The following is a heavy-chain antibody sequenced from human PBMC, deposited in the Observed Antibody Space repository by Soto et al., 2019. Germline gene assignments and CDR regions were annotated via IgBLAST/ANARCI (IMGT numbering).Heavy chain of an antibody. Sequence: EGSLRLSCAPSGFTFSSYEMNWVRQAPGKGLSWVSYISSSGSTIYYADSVKGRFTIARDNAKNSLYLQTNSLRAEDTAVYYCARIGDYPRYCFDYWGQGTLVTVSS. J-gene: IGHJ4*02. D-gene: IGHD4-17*01. CDR2: ISSSGSTI. CDR3: ARIGDYPRYCFDY. V-gene: IGHV3-48*03. CDR1: GFTFSSYE.